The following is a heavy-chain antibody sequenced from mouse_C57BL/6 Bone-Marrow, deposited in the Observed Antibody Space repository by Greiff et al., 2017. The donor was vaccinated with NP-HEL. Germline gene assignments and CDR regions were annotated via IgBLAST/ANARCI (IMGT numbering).Heavy chain of an antibody. D-gene: IGHD2-5*01. J-gene: IGHJ4*01. CDR2: ISNGGGST. Sequence: EVQLVESGGGLVQPGGSLKLSCAASGFTFSDYYMYWVRQTPEKRLEWVAYISNGGGSTYYPDTVKGRFTISRDNAKNTLYLQMSRLKSEDTAMDYCARHGNYSKVYAMDYWGQGTSVTVSS. CDR3: ARHGNYSKVYAMDY. CDR1: GFTFSDYY. V-gene: IGHV5-12*01.